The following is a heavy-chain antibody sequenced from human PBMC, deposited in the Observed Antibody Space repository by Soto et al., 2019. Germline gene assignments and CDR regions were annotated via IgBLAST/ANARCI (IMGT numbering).Heavy chain of an antibody. D-gene: IGHD3-22*01. CDR3: ARLGHVYYYDSSGYREYFQH. CDR2: IYYSGST. Sequence: SETLSLTCTVSGGSISSYYWSWIRQPPGRGLEWIGYIYYSGSTTYNPSLRSRVTISVDTSKNQFSLKLSPVTAADTAVYYCARLGHVYYYDSSGYREYFQHGGQGTLVTVS. CDR1: GGSISSYY. J-gene: IGHJ1*01. V-gene: IGHV4-59*01.